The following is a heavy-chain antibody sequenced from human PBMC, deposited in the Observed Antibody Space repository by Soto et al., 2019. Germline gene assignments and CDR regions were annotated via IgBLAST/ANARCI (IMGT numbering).Heavy chain of an antibody. D-gene: IGHD3-3*01. CDR3: AGDTPDYNFWAGASGVYYFDL. CDR1: GYTFTNYG. V-gene: IGHV1-18*01. J-gene: IGHJ4*02. CDR2: ISAYNDDT. Sequence: QVQLVQSGAEVKKPGASVKVSCKASGYTFTNYGISWVRQAPGQGLEWMGWISAYNDDTKYAQKFQDRVTMTTDTSTSTAYLDLRSLRSDDTAVYFCAGDTPDYNFWAGASGVYYFDLWGQGTLVTVSS.